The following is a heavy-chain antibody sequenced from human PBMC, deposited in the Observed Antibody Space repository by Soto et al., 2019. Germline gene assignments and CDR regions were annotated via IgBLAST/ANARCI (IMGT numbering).Heavy chain of an antibody. CDR2: IYYSGST. V-gene: IGHV4-59*05. CDR3: ASYYYGSGSYYYYGMDV. D-gene: IGHD3-10*01. CDR1: GCSFSSYY. J-gene: IGHJ6*02. Sequence: SETLSLTCTVSGCSFSSYYWSWIRQPPGKGLEWIGSIYYSGSTYYNPSLKSRVTISVDTSKNQFSLKLSSVTAADTAVYYCASYYYGSGSYYYYGMDVWGQGTTVTV.